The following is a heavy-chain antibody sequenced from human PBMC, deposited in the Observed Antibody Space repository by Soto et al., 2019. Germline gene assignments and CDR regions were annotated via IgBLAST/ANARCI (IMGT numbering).Heavy chain of an antibody. V-gene: IGHV4-59*08. Sequence: PSETLSLTCTVSGGSISGYYWSWIRLPPGKGLEWIGYISYSGSPNYNPSLKSRVTISVDTSKNQFSLKLSSVTAADTAVYYCARHGSYYGSGSYYNGYYYYYYMDVWGKGTTVTVSS. CDR2: ISYSGSP. D-gene: IGHD3-10*01. CDR3: ARHGSYYGSGSYYNGYYYYYYMDV. J-gene: IGHJ6*03. CDR1: GGSISGYY.